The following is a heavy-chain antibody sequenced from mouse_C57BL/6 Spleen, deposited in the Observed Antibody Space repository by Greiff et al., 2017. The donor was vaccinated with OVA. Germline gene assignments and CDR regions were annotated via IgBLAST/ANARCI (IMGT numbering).Heavy chain of an antibody. Sequence: VQLQQSGPELVKPGASVKISCKASGYTFTDYYINWVKQRPGQGLEWIGWIYPGSGNTKYNEKFKGKATLTVDTSSSTAYMQLSSLTSEDSAVYFCASEGLYDYDRGAWFAYWGQGTLVTVSA. CDR2: IYPGSGNT. CDR1: GYTFTDYY. V-gene: IGHV1-84*01. CDR3: ASEGLYDYDRGAWFAY. J-gene: IGHJ3*01. D-gene: IGHD2-4*01.